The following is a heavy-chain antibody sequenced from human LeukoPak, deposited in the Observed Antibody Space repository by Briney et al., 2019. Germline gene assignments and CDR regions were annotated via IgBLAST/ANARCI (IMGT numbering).Heavy chain of an antibody. CDR1: GYTLTELS. CDR2: FDPEDGET. CDR3: ATDRPGYSGYDKGAFDI. J-gene: IGHJ3*02. D-gene: IGHD5-12*01. Sequence: ASVKVSCKVSGYTLTELSMHWVRQAPGKGLEWMGGFDPEDGETIYAQKFQGRVTMTEDTSTDTAYMELSSLRSEDTAVYYCATDRPGYSGYDKGAFDIWGQGTVVTVSS. V-gene: IGHV1-24*01.